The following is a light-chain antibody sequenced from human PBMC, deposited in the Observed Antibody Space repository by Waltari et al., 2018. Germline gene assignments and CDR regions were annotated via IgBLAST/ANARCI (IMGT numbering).Light chain of an antibody. CDR3: QKYGTLPST. J-gene: IGKJ1*01. CDR2: DTS. V-gene: IGKV3-20*01. CDR1: HSVSGD. Sequence: SCRASHSVSGDLAWYQQKPGQTPRLLIYDTSIRATGVPDRCCVGGSGTDFSLTISRLEPEDFAVYYCQKYGTLPSTFGQGTKVQMK.